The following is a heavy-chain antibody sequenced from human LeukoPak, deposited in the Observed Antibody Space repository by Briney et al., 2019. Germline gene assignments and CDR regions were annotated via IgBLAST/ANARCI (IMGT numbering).Heavy chain of an antibody. Sequence: PGGSLRLSCAASGFTFSSYDMHWVRQATGKGLEWVSAIGTAGDTYYPGSVKGRFTISRENVKNSLYLQMNSLRAGDTAVYYCARAAAAGVFDYWGQGTLVTVSS. CDR1: GFTFSSYD. D-gene: IGHD6-13*01. CDR3: ARAAAAGVFDY. V-gene: IGHV3-13*01. J-gene: IGHJ4*02. CDR2: IGTAGDT.